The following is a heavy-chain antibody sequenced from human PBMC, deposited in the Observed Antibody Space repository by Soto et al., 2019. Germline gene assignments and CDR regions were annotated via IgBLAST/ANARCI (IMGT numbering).Heavy chain of an antibody. Sequence: GGSLRLSCTASGFTFGDYAMSWFRQAPGKGLEWVGFIRSKAYGGTTEYAASVKGRFTISRDDSKSIAYLQMNSLKTEDTAVYYCTRDHGRLLWFGELSGYMDVWGKGTTVTVSS. CDR3: TRDHGRLLWFGELSGYMDV. V-gene: IGHV3-49*03. CDR1: GFTFGDYA. J-gene: IGHJ6*03. D-gene: IGHD3-10*01. CDR2: IRSKAYGGTT.